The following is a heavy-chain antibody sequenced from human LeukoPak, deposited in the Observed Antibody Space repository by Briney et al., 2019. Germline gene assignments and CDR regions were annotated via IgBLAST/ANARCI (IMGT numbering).Heavy chain of an antibody. CDR3: AKDERNWNYNLASQTYD. D-gene: IGHD1-7*01. J-gene: IGHJ4*02. CDR1: GFTFSSYG. Sequence: PGGSLRLSCAASGFTFSSYGMHWVRQAPGKGLEWVSSISSSSSYIYYADSVKGRFTISRDNAKNSLYLQMNSLRAEDTAVYYCAKDERNWNYNLASQTYDWGQGTLVTVSS. V-gene: IGHV3-21*01. CDR2: ISSSSSYI.